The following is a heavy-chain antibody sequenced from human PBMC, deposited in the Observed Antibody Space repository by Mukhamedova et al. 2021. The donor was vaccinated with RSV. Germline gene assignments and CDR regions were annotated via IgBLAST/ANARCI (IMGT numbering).Heavy chain of an antibody. Sequence: GFTFSSYSMNWVRQAPGKGLECVSFISGSSNYVYYADSVKGRFTISRDNAKNSLYLQMNSLRAEDTAVYYFAKPIVGASGDSWG. D-gene: IGHD1-26*01. V-gene: IGHV3-21*06. J-gene: IGHJ5*01. CDR3: AKPIVGASGDS. CDR2: ISGSSNYV. CDR1: GFTFSSYS.